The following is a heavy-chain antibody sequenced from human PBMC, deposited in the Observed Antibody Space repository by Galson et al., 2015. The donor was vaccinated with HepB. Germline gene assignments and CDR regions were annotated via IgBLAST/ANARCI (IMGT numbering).Heavy chain of an antibody. CDR1: GYTFTSYA. D-gene: IGHD3-10*01. CDR2: INPNTGNP. CDR3: ARNHHNYYGSGLLDY. V-gene: IGHV7-4-1*02. Sequence: SVKVSCKASGYTFTSYAMMWVRQAPGQGLEWMGWINPNTGNPTYAQGFTGRFVFTLDTSLSTAYLQISSLKAEDTAVYYCARNHHNYYGSGLLDYWGQGTLVTVSS. J-gene: IGHJ4*02.